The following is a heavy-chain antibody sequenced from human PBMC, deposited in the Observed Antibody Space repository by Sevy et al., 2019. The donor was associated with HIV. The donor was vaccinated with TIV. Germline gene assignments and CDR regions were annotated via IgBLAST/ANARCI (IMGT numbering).Heavy chain of an antibody. Sequence: SETLSLTCTVSGGSITSLYWNWIRQPPGKGLEWIANIYYNGHINYNPSLRTRVTLSLDPPKNQFSLRLSSVTAADTAMYYCAGENAWGRGYSWGQGTLVTVSS. CDR3: AGENAWGRGYS. CDR1: GGSITSLY. V-gene: IGHV4-59*08. CDR2: IYYNGHI. D-gene: IGHD1-26*01. J-gene: IGHJ4*02.